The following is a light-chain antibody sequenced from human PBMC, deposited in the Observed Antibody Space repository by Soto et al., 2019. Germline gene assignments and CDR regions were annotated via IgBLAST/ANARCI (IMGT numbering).Light chain of an antibody. Sequence: QTVLAQPASVSGARGQSITISCTGTSRDVGRYNYVSWFQQHPGKVPKLIIYDVSNWPSGVSDRFSGSKSGNTASLTISGLHPEDEADYYCSSFTSSSTFVFGTGTKV. CDR2: DVS. CDR1: SRDVGRYNY. CDR3: SSFTSSSTFV. V-gene: IGLV2-14*03. J-gene: IGLJ1*01.